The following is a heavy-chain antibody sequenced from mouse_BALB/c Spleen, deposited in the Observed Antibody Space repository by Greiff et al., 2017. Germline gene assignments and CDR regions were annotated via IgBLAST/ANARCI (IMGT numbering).Heavy chain of an antibody. CDR2: ISSGGGST. CDR3: ARGGKGDYFDY. CDR1: GFAFSSYD. V-gene: IGHV5-12-1*01. J-gene: IGHJ2*01. D-gene: IGHD1-1*02. Sequence: EVKLMESGGGLVKPGGSLKLSCAASGFAFSSYDMSWVRQTPEKRLEWVAYISSGGGSTYYPDTVKGRFTISADNAKNTRYLQMSSLKSEDTAMYYCARGGKGDYFDYWGQGTTLTVSS.